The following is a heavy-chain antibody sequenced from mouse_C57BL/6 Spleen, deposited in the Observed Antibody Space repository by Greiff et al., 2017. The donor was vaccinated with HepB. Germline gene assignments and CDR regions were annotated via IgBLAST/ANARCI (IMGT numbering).Heavy chain of an antibody. V-gene: IGHV1-82*01. Sequence: VKLQESGPELVKPGASVKISCKASGYAFSSSWMNWVKQRPGKGLEWIGRIYPGDGDTNYNGKFKGKATLTADKSSSTAYMQLSSLTSEDSAVYFCARWLYYGSSYGYAMDYWGQGTSVTVSS. CDR2: IYPGDGDT. J-gene: IGHJ4*01. CDR1: GYAFSSSW. CDR3: ARWLYYGSSYGYAMDY. D-gene: IGHD1-1*01.